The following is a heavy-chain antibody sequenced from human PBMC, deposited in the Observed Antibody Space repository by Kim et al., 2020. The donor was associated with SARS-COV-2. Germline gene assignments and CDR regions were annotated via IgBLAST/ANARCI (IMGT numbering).Heavy chain of an antibody. CDR3: ARAPYDFWSGYYIYYGMDV. Sequence: SETLSLTCTVSGGSISSYYWSWIRQPPGKGLEWIGYIYYSGSTNYNPSLKSRVTISVDTSKNQFSLKLSSVTAADTAVYYCARAPYDFWSGYYIYYGMDVWGQGTTVTVSS. D-gene: IGHD3-3*01. CDR1: GGSISSYY. CDR2: IYYSGST. J-gene: IGHJ6*02. V-gene: IGHV4-59*13.